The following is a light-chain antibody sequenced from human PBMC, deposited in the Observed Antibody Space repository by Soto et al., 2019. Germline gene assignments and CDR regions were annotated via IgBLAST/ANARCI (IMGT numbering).Light chain of an antibody. CDR3: QQYGRSRT. CDR2: GSS. CDR1: QSFRGL. V-gene: IGKV3-20*01. Sequence: PGERASLSCRASQSFRGLLAWSQHKPGKAPRLLIYGSSSRATGIPDRFSGSGSGTDFTLTISRLEPEDFAVSYCQQYGRSRTLGQWTKLE. J-gene: IGKJ1*01.